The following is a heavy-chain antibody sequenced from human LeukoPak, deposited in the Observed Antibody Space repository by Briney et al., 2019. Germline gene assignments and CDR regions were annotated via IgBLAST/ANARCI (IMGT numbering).Heavy chain of an antibody. V-gene: IGHV3-74*01. Sequence: GGSLRLSCAASGFTLSSYWMHWVRQAPGKGLVWVSRINSDGSSTSYADSVKGRFTVSRDNSENMQFLQMNALRPEDTAVYYCARDGAARLLRYYYYMDVWGKGTTVTVS. CDR3: ARDGAARLLRYYYYMDV. CDR2: INSDGSST. J-gene: IGHJ6*03. D-gene: IGHD6-6*01. CDR1: GFTLSSYW.